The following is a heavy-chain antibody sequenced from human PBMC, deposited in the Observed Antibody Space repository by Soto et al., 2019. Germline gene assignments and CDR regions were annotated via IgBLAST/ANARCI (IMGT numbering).Heavy chain of an antibody. V-gene: IGHV3-21*01. CDR3: ARASIVLMVVVISEYGSWGK. CDR2: ISSSSSYI. J-gene: IGHJ4*02. D-gene: IGHD3-22*01. Sequence: PGGSLRLSCAASGFTFSSYSMNWVRQAPGKGLEWVSSISSSSSYIYYADSVKGRFAISRDNAKNSLYLQMNSLRAEDTAVYYCARASIVLMVVVISEYGSWGKWGQRPPGTVS. CDR1: GFTFSSYS.